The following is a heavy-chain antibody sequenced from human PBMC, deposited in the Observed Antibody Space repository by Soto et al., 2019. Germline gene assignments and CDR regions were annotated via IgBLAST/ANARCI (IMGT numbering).Heavy chain of an antibody. CDR3: ARERDYGRLDY. J-gene: IGHJ4*02. CDR1: GDSISSGAYY. Sequence: QVQLRESGPGLVKPSQTLSLTCTVSGDSISSGAYYWSWIRRHPGKGLEWIGYIYYSGSTYYNPSLKSRVTISVDTSKNQFSLKLSSVTAADTAMYYCARERDYGRLDYWGQGTLVTVSS. CDR2: IYYSGST. D-gene: IGHD4-17*01. V-gene: IGHV4-31*03.